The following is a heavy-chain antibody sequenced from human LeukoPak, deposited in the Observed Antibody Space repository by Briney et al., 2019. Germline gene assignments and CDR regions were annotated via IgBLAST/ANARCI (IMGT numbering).Heavy chain of an antibody. CDR2: IYYSGST. D-gene: IGHD6-6*01. V-gene: IGHV4-39*01. Sequence: ASETLSLTCTVSGGSISSSSYYWVWIRQPPGKGLEWLGIIYYSGSTYYNPSLKSRLTISVDTSKNQFSLKLSSVTAADTAVYYCARSPRAPSIAAPAGYYYYMDVWGKGTTVTVSS. CDR3: ARSPRAPSIAAPAGYYYYMDV. CDR1: GGSISSSSYY. J-gene: IGHJ6*03.